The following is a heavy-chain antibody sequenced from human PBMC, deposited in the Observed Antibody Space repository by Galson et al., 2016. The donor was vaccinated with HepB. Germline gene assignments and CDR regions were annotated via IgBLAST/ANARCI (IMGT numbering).Heavy chain of an antibody. CDR2: TYYRSGCYH. J-gene: IGHJ6*02. V-gene: IGHV6-1*01. CDR1: GYSVSSDSAG. Sequence: CAIPGYSVSSDSAGWNWIRQSPERGLEWLGRTYYRSGCYHDHATSLGGRPVLSGDTSKNQFPLQLTSVTVEDTAVYYCTRVNHLGRGFNVWGQGTTVTVSS. CDR3: TRVNHLGRGFNV. D-gene: IGHD1-14*01.